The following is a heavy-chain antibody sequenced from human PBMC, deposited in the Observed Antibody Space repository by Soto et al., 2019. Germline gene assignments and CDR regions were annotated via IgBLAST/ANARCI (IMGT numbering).Heavy chain of an antibody. CDR2: ISYDGSNK. CDR1: GFTFSSYA. V-gene: IGHV3-30-3*01. J-gene: IGHJ6*02. D-gene: IGHD2-21*02. Sequence: GGSLRLTCAASGFTFSSYAMHWVRQAPGKGLEWVAVISYDGSNKYYRKSVKGRFSSSTDNSKHTPYLQMNSLRAEETAVYYFARGDLTLNKDYYYGMDVWGQGTTVTVSS. CDR3: ARGDLTLNKDYYYGMDV.